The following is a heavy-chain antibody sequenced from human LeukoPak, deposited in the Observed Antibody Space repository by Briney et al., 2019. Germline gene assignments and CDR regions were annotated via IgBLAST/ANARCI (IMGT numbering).Heavy chain of an antibody. J-gene: IGHJ2*01. D-gene: IGHD3-9*01. V-gene: IGHV3-48*03. CDR1: GFTFSSYE. Sequence: PGGSLRLSCAASGFTFSSYEMNWVRQAPGKGLEWVSYISSSGSTIYYADSVKGRFTISRDNAKNSLYLQMNSLRAEDTAVYYCARATRHYDILTGYYRYFDLWGRGTLVTVSS. CDR3: ARATRHYDILTGYYRYFDL. CDR2: ISSSGSTI.